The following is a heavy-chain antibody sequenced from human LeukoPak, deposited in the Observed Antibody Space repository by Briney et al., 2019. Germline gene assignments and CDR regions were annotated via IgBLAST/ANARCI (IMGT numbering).Heavy chain of an antibody. CDR1: GGTFSSYA. D-gene: IGHD3-10*01. J-gene: IGHJ3*02. CDR3: ARDAHYYGSGSYYTDAFDI. Sequence: SVKVSCKASGGTFSSYAISWVRQAPGQGLEWMGGIIPIFGTANYAQKFQGRVTITADKSTSTAYMELSSLRSEDTAVYYCARDAHYYGSGSYYTDAFDIWGRGTMVTVSS. CDR2: IIPIFGTA. V-gene: IGHV1-69*06.